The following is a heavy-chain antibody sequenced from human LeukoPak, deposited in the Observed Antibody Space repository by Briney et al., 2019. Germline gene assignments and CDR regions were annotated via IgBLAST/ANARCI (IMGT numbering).Heavy chain of an antibody. CDR1: GYTFTNYW. Sequence: GESLKISCKGSGYTFTNYWIGWVRQMPGKGLEWMGIINPDDSDATYSPSFQGQVIISVDKSINTAYLQWSSLKASDTAIYYCARRLLYNWWFEPWGQGTLVTVSS. D-gene: IGHD1-1*01. V-gene: IGHV5-51*01. CDR3: ARRLLYNWWFEP. J-gene: IGHJ5*02. CDR2: INPDDSDA.